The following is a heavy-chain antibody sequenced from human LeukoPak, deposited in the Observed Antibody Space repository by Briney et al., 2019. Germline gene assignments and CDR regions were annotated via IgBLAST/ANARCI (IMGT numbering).Heavy chain of an antibody. CDR2: INSDGSTT. D-gene: IGHD6-13*01. Sequence: GGSLRLSCAASGFSFSSYWMHWVRQAPGKGLVWVSRINSDGSTTNYADSVKGRFTISRDNANNTLYLQMNSLRAEDTAVYYCARRQYRSSWYYFDYWGQGTLVTVSS. CDR1: GFSFSSYW. J-gene: IGHJ4*02. CDR3: ARRQYRSSWYYFDY. V-gene: IGHV3-74*01.